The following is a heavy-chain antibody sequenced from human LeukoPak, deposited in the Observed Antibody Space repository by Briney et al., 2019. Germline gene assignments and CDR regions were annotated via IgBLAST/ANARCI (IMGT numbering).Heavy chain of an antibody. D-gene: IGHD2-2*01. CDR3: AKGVEGYQLLWGDY. CDR1: GFTFSSYG. Sequence: GGSLRLSCAASGFTFSSYGMHWVRQAPGKGLEWVAFIRYDGSNKYYADSVKGRFTISRDNSKNTLYLQMNSLRAEDTAVYYCAKGVEGYQLLWGDYWGQGTLVTVSS. V-gene: IGHV3-30*02. J-gene: IGHJ4*02. CDR2: IRYDGSNK.